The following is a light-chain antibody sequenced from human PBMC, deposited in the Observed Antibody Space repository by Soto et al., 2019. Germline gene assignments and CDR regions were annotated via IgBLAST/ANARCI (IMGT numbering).Light chain of an antibody. J-gene: IGLJ1*01. CDR3: SSYTSISSIGV. CDR1: VSDVGSYKY. V-gene: IGLV2-14*01. CDR2: EVS. Sequence: QSVLTQPASLSGSPGQSITISCTGTVSDVGSYKYVSWYQQHPGKAPKLIIFEVSNRPSGVSDRFSGSKSGNRASLTISGLQAEDEADYYCSSYTSISSIGVFGTGTKVTVL.